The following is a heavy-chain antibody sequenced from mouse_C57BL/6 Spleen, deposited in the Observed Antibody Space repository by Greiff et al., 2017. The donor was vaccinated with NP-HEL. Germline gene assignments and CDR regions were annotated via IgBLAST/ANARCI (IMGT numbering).Heavy chain of an antibody. V-gene: IGHV1-50*01. J-gene: IGHJ2*01. D-gene: IGHD2-12*01. CDR2: VDPSDSST. CDR1: GYTFTRYW. CDR3: ARSYGRRAADY. Sequence: QVQLQQPGAELVKPGASVKLSCKASGYTFTRYWMQWVKQRPGQGLEWLGEVDPSDSSTNYNQKFKGQATLTVDTSSSTASMQLSSLTSEDSAVYYCARSYGRRAADYWGQGTTLTVSS.